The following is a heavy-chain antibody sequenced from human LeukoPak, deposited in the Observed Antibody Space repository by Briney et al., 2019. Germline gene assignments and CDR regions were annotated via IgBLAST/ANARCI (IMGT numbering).Heavy chain of an antibody. J-gene: IGHJ6*02. CDR2: INPNSGNT. CDR1: GYTFTSCD. Sequence: ASVKLSCKASGYTFTSCDINWVRQATGQGLEWMGWINPNSGNTGYAQEFQGRVTMIRNTSVSTAYMELSSLRSEDTAVYYCARVPFSLLRFWGRDYYYGMDVWGQGTTVTVSS. D-gene: IGHD3-3*01. CDR3: ARVPFSLLRFWGRDYYYGMDV. V-gene: IGHV1-8*01.